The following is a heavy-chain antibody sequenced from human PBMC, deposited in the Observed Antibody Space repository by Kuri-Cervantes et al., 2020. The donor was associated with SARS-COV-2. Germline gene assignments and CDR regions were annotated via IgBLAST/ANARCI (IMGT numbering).Heavy chain of an antibody. CDR1: GFSFSSYG. CDR2: INHSGST. Sequence: GSLRLSCAASGFSFSSYGMSWVRQPPGKGLEWIGEINHSGSTNYDPSLKSRVTISVDTSKNQFSLKLSSVTAADTAVYYCARGRRGYSYLAADVWGKGTTVTVSS. V-gene: IGHV4-34*01. CDR3: ARGRRGYSYLAADV. J-gene: IGHJ6*04. D-gene: IGHD5-18*01.